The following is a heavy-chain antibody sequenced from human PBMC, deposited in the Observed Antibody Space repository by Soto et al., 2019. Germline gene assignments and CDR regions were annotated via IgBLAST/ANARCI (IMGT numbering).Heavy chain of an antibody. V-gene: IGHV1-69*01. D-gene: IGHD5-12*01. Sequence: QVQLVQSGAEVKKPWSSVKVSCKASGGTFSSYAISWVRQAPGQGLEWMGGLIANFGTANYAQKFQGRVTITADESTSTAYMEMSSLRSEDTAVYYCASSSGYDPSRNGMDVWGQGTPVTVSS. CDR3: ASSSGYDPSRNGMDV. J-gene: IGHJ6*02. CDR1: GGTFSSYA. CDR2: LIANFGTA.